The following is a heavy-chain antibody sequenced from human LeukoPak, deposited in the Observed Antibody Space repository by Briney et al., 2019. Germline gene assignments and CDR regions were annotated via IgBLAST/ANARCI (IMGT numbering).Heavy chain of an antibody. J-gene: IGHJ4*02. V-gene: IGHV3-48*01. CDR2: ISSSSSTI. D-gene: IGHD4-17*01. CDR3: AREPTTVIASFDY. Sequence: GDSLKISCAASGFTFSSYSMNWVRQAPGKGLEWVSYISSSSSTIYYADSVKGRFTISRDNAKNSLYLQMNSLRAEDTAVYYCAREPTTVIASFDYWGQGTLVTVSS. CDR1: GFTFSSYS.